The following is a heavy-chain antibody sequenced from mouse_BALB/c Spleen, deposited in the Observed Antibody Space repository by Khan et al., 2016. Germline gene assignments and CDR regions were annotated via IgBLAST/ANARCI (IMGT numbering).Heavy chain of an antibody. CDR3: ARSKIRVYFDY. CDR1: GYTFTNYW. CDR2: IYPGDGDT. Sequence: QVQLKESGAELARPGASVKLSCKASGYTFTNYWMQWVKQRPGQGLEWIGAIYPGDGDTRYTQKFKAKATLTADESSSTASMQLSSLASEDSAVXYCARSKIRVYFDYWGQGTTLTVSS. J-gene: IGHJ2*01. V-gene: IGHV1-87*01. D-gene: IGHD2-4*01.